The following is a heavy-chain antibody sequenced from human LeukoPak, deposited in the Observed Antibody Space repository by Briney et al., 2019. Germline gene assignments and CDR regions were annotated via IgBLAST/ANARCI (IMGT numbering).Heavy chain of an antibody. CDR3: ARDKFASADY. D-gene: IGHD6-25*01. CDR2: ISSDGSST. CDR1: GFTFNSYW. J-gene: IGHJ4*02. Sequence: PGVSLRLSCAASGFTFNSYWMQWVRQAQGKGLVWVSRISSDGSSTTYAVSVKGRFTISRDNAKTTLYLQVKSLRAEDTAVYYCARDKFASADYCSQGTLVTVSS. V-gene: IGHV3-74*01.